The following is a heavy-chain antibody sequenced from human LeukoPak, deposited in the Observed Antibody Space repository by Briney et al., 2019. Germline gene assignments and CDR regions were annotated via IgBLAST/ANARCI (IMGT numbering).Heavy chain of an antibody. CDR1: GFTFSSYA. D-gene: IGHD6-19*01. V-gene: IGHV3-30*04. CDR2: ISYDGSNK. CDR3: ARGGQSSGWYGSYFDY. Sequence: GGSLRLSCAASGFTFSSYAMHWVRQAPGKGLEWVAVISYDGSNKYYADSVKGRFTISRDNSKNTLYLQMNSLRAEDTAAYYCARGGQSSGWYGSYFDYWGQGTLVTVSS. J-gene: IGHJ4*02.